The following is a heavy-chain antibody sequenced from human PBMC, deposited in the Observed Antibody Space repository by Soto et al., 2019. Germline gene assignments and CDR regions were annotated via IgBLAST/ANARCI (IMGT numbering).Heavy chain of an antibody. CDR1: GFSLSNAGLG. J-gene: IGHJ5*02. CDR3: ASTYSTSWYWFDP. Sequence: QVTVKESGPVLVKPTETLTLTCTVSGFSLSNAGLGVSWISQPPGKALEWLAHIFSNDEKSYSTSLKSRLPISKDTSKSQVVLTITNMDPVDTATYYCASTYSTSWYWFDPWGQGTLVTVSS. D-gene: IGHD6-13*01. CDR2: IFSNDEK. V-gene: IGHV2-26*04.